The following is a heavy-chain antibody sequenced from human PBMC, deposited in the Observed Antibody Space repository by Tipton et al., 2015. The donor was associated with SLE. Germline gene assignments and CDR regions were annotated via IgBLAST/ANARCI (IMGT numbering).Heavy chain of an antibody. CDR1: GFTFSSYE. Sequence: SLSLSCAASGFTFSSYEMNWVRQAPGKGLEWVSYISSSGGTRYYADSVKGRFTISRDNAKNSLYLQMNSLRAEDTAVYYCARDGRDDYYYYGMDVWGQGTTVTVSS. V-gene: IGHV3-48*03. D-gene: IGHD5-24*01. CDR3: ARDGRDDYYYYGMDV. J-gene: IGHJ6*02. CDR2: ISSSGGTR.